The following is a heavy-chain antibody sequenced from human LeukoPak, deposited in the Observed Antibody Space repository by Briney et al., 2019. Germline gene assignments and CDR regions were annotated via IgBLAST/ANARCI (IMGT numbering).Heavy chain of an antibody. CDR3: ARVNYYDSSGYRQQVFDY. V-gene: IGHV1-18*01. CDR1: GYTFTSYG. J-gene: IGHJ4*02. D-gene: IGHD3-22*01. Sequence: ASVKVSCKASGYTFTSYGISWVRQAPGQGLEWMGWISAYNGNTNYAQKLQGRVTMTTDTSTSTAYMELRSLRSDDTAVYYCARVNYYDSSGYRQQVFDYWGQGTLVTVSS. CDR2: ISAYNGNT.